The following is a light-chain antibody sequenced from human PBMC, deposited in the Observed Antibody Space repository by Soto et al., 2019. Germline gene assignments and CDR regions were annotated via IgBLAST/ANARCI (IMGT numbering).Light chain of an antibody. J-gene: IGKJ5*01. CDR2: DAS. Sequence: DIQMTQSPSTLSASLGDRVTITCRASQSISSWLAWYQQKPGKAPKLLIYDASNLESGVPSRFSGSGSGTEFTLTISSLQPDDFATYYCQQYNSYPITFGHGTRLEIK. V-gene: IGKV1-5*01. CDR3: QQYNSYPIT. CDR1: QSISSW.